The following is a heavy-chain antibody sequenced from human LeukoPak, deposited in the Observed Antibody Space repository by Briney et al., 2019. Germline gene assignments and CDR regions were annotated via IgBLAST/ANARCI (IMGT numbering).Heavy chain of an antibody. CDR3: ASGRFEAGYYYYGMDV. CDR2: MNPNSGNT. V-gene: IGHV1-8*02. CDR1: GGTFSSYA. D-gene: IGHD5-24*01. Sequence: ASVKVSCKASGGTFSSYAINWVRQATGQGLEWMGWMNPNSGNTGYAQKFQGRVTMTRNTSISTAYMELSSLRSEDTAVYYCASGRFEAGYYYYGMDVWGQGTTVTVSS. J-gene: IGHJ6*02.